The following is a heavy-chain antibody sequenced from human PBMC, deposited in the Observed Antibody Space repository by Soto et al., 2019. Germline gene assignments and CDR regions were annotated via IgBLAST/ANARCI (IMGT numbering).Heavy chain of an antibody. CDR1: GGSISRYY. Sequence: PSETPSLTCTVSGGSISRYYWSWIRQPPGKGLEWIGYIYYSGSTNYNPSLKSRVTISVDTSKNQFSLKLSSVTAADTAVYYCARRHGTTFDYWGQGTLVTVSS. CDR3: ARRHGTTFDY. V-gene: IGHV4-59*01. J-gene: IGHJ4*02. CDR2: IYYSGST. D-gene: IGHD1-7*01.